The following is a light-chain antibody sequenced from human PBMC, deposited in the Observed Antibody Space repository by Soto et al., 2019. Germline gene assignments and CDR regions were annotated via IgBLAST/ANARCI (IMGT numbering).Light chain of an antibody. CDR1: QTVSSRF. CDR3: QQYGTSWT. CDR2: GAS. Sequence: MTQSPSTLAVSAGERATLSCRASQTVSSRFLAWYQQKPGQAPSLLIYGASSRATGIPDRFSGSGSGTDFTLTISRPEPEDFAVYSCQQYGTSWTFGQGTKVDNK. J-gene: IGKJ1*01. V-gene: IGKV3-20*01.